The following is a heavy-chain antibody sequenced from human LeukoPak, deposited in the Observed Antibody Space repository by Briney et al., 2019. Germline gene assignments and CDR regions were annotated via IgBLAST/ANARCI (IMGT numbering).Heavy chain of an antibody. CDR1: GGSISSGSYY. J-gene: IGHJ3*02. CDR3: ARDYYDSSGFPAGAFDI. V-gene: IGHV4-61*02. Sequence: PSQTLSLTCTVSGGSISSGSYYWSWIRQPAGEGLEWIGRIYTSGSTNYNPSLKSRVTISVDTSKNQFSLKLSSVTAADTAVYYCARDYYDSSGFPAGAFDIWGQGTMVTVSS. D-gene: IGHD3-22*01. CDR2: IYTSGST.